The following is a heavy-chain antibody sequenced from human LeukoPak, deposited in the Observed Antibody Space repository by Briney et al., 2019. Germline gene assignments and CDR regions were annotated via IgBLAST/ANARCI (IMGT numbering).Heavy chain of an antibody. J-gene: IGHJ4*02. Sequence: ASVKVSCKASGYTFTGYYMHWVRQAPGQGLEWMGWINPNSGGTNYAQKFQGWVTMTRDTSISTAYMELSRLRSDDTAVYYCAREAVWDYDYVWGADWGQGTLVTVSS. CDR1: GYTFTGYY. CDR2: INPNSGGT. D-gene: IGHD3-16*01. V-gene: IGHV1-2*04. CDR3: AREAVWDYDYVWGAD.